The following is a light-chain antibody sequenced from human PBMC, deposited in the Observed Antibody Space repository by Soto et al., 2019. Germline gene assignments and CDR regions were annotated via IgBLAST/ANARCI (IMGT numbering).Light chain of an antibody. J-gene: IGKJ1*01. V-gene: IGKV1-39*01. CDR1: QSISSY. Sequence: IEMTQSTTSLSASVGDRVTIICRASQSISSYLNWYQQKPGKAPKLLIYAASSLQSGVPSRFSGSGSGTDFTLTISSLQPEDFATYYCQQSYSMPSTFGQGSKVAIK. CDR3: QQSYSMPST. CDR2: AAS.